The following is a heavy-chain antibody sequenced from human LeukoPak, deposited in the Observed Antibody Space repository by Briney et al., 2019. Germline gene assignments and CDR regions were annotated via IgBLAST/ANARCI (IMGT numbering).Heavy chain of an antibody. CDR3: ARVRLAASDY. CDR1: GFTFSSYA. D-gene: IGHD4-17*01. CDR2: ISYDGSNK. Sequence: GGSLRLSCAASGFTFSSYAMHWVRQAPGKGLEWVAVISYDGSNKYYADSVKGRFTISRDNSKNTLYLQMNSLRAEDTAVYYCARVRLAASDYWGQGTLVTVSS. V-gene: IGHV3-30-3*01. J-gene: IGHJ4*02.